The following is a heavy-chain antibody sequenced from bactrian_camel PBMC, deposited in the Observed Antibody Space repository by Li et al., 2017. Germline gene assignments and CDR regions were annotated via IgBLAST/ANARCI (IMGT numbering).Heavy chain of an antibody. D-gene: IGHD2*01. CDR1: GYFMDNYC. CDR2: INQGGET. V-gene: IGHV3S19*01. Sequence: VQLVESGGGSVQAGGSLRLSCKFDGYFMDNYCLAWFRQAPGKGLEWVSSINQGGETVYLNSLKGRFTASRDNAKNTVSLQMNSLKPEDTAMYYCAAVGSWEYCSGDFDVDSGFAYWGQGTQVTVS. CDR3: AAVGSWEYCSGDFDVDSGFAY. J-gene: IGHJ6*01.